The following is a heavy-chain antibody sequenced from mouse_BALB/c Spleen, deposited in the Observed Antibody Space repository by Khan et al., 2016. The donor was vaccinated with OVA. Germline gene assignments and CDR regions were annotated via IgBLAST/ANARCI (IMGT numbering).Heavy chain of an antibody. Sequence: QVQLQQSGAELMKPGASVKISCKASGHTFSTYWIEWVKQRPGHGLEWIGEILPRSGSTNYNENFKGKATFTADTSSNTASMQLSSLTSEDSAVYYCASTARAYYYAMDYWGQGTSVTVSS. CDR3: ASTARAYYYAMDY. V-gene: IGHV1-9*01. D-gene: IGHD3-1*01. CDR2: ILPRSGST. CDR1: GHTFSTYW. J-gene: IGHJ4*01.